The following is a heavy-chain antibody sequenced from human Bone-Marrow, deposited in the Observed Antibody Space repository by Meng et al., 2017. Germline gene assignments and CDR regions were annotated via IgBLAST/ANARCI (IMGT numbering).Heavy chain of an antibody. J-gene: IGHJ4*02. CDR2: ISHSGNT. D-gene: IGHD6-19*01. Sequence: SETLSLTCGVHGGSFSGYSWSWIRQSPGKGLQWIGEISHSGNTHYNPSLKSRVTMSVDTSKNQFSLKLSSVTAADTAVYYCARLRGRLEVADTVFIPYYFDYWGQGERVTGAS. CDR1: GGSFSGYS. V-gene: IGHV4-34*01. CDR3: ARLRGRLEVADTVFIPYYFDY.